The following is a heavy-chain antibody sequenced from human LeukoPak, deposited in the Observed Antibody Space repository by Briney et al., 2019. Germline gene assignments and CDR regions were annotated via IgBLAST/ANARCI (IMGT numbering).Heavy chain of an antibody. V-gene: IGHV3-48*01. CDR2: ISSSSTTI. Sequence: GGSLRLSCAASGFTFSSYSMNWVRQAPGKGLEWVSYISSSSTTIYYADSVKGRFTISRDNAKNSLYLQMNSLKAEDTAVYYCAELGITMIGGVWGKGTTVTISS. CDR1: GFTFSSYS. J-gene: IGHJ6*04. CDR3: AELGITMIGGV. D-gene: IGHD3-10*02.